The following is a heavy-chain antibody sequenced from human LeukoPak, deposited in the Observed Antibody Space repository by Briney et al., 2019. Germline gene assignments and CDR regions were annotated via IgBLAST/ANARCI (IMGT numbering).Heavy chain of an antibody. Sequence: ASVKVSCRASGGTFSSYAISWVRQAPGQGLEWMRGIIPIFGTANYAQKFQGRVTITADESTSTAYMELSSLRSEDTAVYYCAIAEWELPGREGAFDIWGQGTMVTVSS. CDR1: GGTFSSYA. V-gene: IGHV1-69*13. CDR2: IIPIFGTA. D-gene: IGHD1-26*01. J-gene: IGHJ3*02. CDR3: AIAEWELPGREGAFDI.